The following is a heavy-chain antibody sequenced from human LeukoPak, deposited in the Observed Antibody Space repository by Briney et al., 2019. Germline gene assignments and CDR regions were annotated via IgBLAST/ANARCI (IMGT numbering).Heavy chain of an antibody. V-gene: IGHV4-34*01. CDR3: ARDQEHCSGTSCSLYWYDS. CDR1: GGSFSGYY. CDR2: INHSGST. J-gene: IGHJ5*01. Sequence: SETLSLTCAVYGGSFSGYYWSWIRQPPGKGLEWIGEINHSGSTNYNPSLKSRVTISVDTSKNQFSLKLSSVTAADTAVNYCARDQEHCSGTSCSLYWYDSWGQGTLVTVSS. D-gene: IGHD2-2*01.